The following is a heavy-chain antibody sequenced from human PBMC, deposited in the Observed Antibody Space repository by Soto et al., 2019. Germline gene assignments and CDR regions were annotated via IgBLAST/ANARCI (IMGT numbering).Heavy chain of an antibody. CDR2: ISGIRDYI. J-gene: IGHJ4*02. CDR1: VFTSSYYA. D-gene: IGHD3-22*01. Sequence: GALRLSCAASVFTSSYYALHWVRRAPGKGLEWVSSISGIRDYIRYADSVKGRFTISRDNAKTSLYLQMNSLTAEDTAVYYCAREGVHNYNEYYFDYWGQGTLVTVS. V-gene: IGHV3-21*06. CDR3: AREGVHNYNEYYFDY.